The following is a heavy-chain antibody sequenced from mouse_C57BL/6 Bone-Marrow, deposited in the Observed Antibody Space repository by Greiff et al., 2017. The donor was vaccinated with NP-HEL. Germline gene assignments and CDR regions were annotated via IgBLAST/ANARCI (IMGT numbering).Heavy chain of an antibody. Sequence: VQLQQPGAELVRPGTSVKLSCKASGYTFTSYWMHWVKQRPGQGLEWIGVIDPSDSYTNYNQKFKGKATLTVDTSSSTAYMQLSSLTSEDSAVYYCARGRLRRDYAMDYWGQGTSVTVSS. CDR3: ARGRLRRDYAMDY. CDR2: IDPSDSYT. CDR1: GYTFTSYW. J-gene: IGHJ4*01. V-gene: IGHV1-59*01. D-gene: IGHD2-4*01.